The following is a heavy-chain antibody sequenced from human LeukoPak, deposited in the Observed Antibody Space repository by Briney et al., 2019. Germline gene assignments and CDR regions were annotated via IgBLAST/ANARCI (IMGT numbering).Heavy chain of an antibody. CDR3: ARDAAAGTDWFDP. CDR1: GFPFSIYV. CDR2: IGGGGSST. Sequence: GGSLRLSCAASGFPFSIYVMSWVRQAPGKGLEWVSSIGGGGSSTFYADSVKGRFTISRDNSKKTVYLQMNSLRAEDTAVYYCARDAAAGTDWFDPWGQGTLVTVSS. J-gene: IGHJ5*02. V-gene: IGHV3-23*01. D-gene: IGHD6-13*01.